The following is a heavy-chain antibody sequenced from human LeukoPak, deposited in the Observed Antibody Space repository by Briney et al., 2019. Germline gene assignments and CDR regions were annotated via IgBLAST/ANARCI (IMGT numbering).Heavy chain of an antibody. J-gene: IGHJ4*02. D-gene: IGHD3-10*01. CDR2: IYGGGST. Sequence: GGSLRLSCAAPGFSVSNNYINWVRQAPGRGLGWVSVIYGGGSTYYADSVNDIFTISKDNSKNTLYLQMNSLRAEDTAVYYCARDGVTLLRGVRGFDYWGQGTLVTVSS. CDR1: GFSVSNNY. V-gene: IGHV3-66*01. CDR3: ARDGVTLLRGVRGFDY.